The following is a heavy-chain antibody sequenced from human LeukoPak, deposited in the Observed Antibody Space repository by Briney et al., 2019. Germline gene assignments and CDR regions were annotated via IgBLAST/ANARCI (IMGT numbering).Heavy chain of an antibody. D-gene: IGHD2-8*01. J-gene: IGHJ5*02. CDR1: GYTFASYG. CDR3: ARDGWSLGP. CDR2: IGVYSGNT. V-gene: IGHV1-18*01. Sequence: ASVKVSCKASGYTFASYGVSWVRQAPGQGPEWMAWIGVYSGNTKYAQKFQDRVTLTADTSTSTVYMELRSLRSDDTAVYYCARDGWSLGPWGQGTLVTVSS.